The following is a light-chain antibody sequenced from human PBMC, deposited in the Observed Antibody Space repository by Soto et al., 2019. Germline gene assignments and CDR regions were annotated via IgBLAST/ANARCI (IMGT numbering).Light chain of an antibody. CDR1: QSISSW. CDR3: QQYNSYWT. V-gene: IGKV1-5*03. CDR2: KAS. Sequence: DIQMTQSPSTLSASVGDRVTITCRASQSISSWLAWYQQKPGKAPKLLIYKASSLASGVPSRFSGSGSGAEFTLTISSLRPDDFATYYCQQYNSYWTFSQGTKVEIK. J-gene: IGKJ1*01.